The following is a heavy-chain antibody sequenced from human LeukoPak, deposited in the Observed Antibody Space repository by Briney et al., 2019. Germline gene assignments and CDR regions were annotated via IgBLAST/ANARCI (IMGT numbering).Heavy chain of an antibody. CDR2: IYHSGTT. V-gene: IGHV4-4*02. CDR1: GGSISSSNW. CDR3: ARTRYYYNSRSYGAPYYFDY. J-gene: IGHJ4*02. D-gene: IGHD3-10*01. Sequence: SGTLSLTCAVSGGSISSSNWWIWVRQPPGKGLEWIGEIYHSGTTNYNPSLKSRVTISVDKSKNQFSLKLSSVTAADTAVYYCARTRYYYNSRSYGAPYYFDYWGQGTLVTVSS.